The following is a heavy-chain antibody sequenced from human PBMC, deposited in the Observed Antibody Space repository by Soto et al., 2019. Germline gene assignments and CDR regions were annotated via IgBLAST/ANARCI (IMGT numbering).Heavy chain of an antibody. CDR3: ARDDSSGGYAFDI. J-gene: IGHJ3*02. Sequence: PGGSLRLSCAASGFTFSSYNMNWVRQAPGKGLEWVSFITSSSNPLYYAESVKGRFTISRDNDKNSLYLQMNSLRDEETAVYYWARDDSSGGYAFDIWGQGTMVTVSS. CDR2: ITSSSNPL. D-gene: IGHD3-22*01. CDR1: GFTFSSYN. V-gene: IGHV3-48*02.